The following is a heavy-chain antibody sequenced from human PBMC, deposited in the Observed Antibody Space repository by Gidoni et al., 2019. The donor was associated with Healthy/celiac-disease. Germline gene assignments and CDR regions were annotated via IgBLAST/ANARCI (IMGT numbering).Heavy chain of an antibody. V-gene: IGHV3-21*01. CDR2: ISSSSSYI. D-gene: IGHD6-13*01. Sequence: EVQLVDSGGGLVKPRDSLRRTRAASGLTFSSYSMDWVRQAPGKGLEGVSAISSSSSYIYDADSVKGRFTISRENAKNSLYLQMNSLRAEDTAVYYCARVAAAGGYFDYWGQGTLVTVSS. CDR3: ARVAAAGGYFDY. J-gene: IGHJ4*02. CDR1: GLTFSSYS.